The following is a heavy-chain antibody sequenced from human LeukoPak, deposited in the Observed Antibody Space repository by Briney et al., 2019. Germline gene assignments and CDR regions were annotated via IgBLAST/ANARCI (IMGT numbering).Heavy chain of an antibody. D-gene: IGHD3-22*01. CDR2: INAGNGNT. V-gene: IGHV1-3*01. Sequence: GASVKVSCKASGYTFTSYAMHWVRQAPGQRLEWMGWINAGNGNTKYSQKFQGRVTITRDTSASTAYMELSSLRSEDTAVYYCARERSYDSPGGAFDIWGQGTMVTVSS. J-gene: IGHJ3*02. CDR3: ARERSYDSPGGAFDI. CDR1: GYTFTSYA.